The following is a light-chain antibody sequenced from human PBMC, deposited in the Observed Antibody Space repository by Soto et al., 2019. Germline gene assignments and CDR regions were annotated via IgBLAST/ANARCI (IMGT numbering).Light chain of an antibody. CDR1: SSNIGAGYD. Sequence: QSALTQPPSVSGAPGQRVTISCTGSSSNIGAGYDVHWYQQLPGTAPTLLISGNTDRPSGVPDRFSGSKSGTSASLAITGLPTEDEADYYCQSFDRSLTAWVFGGGTKLTVL. CDR2: GNT. V-gene: IGLV1-40*01. CDR3: QSFDRSLTAWV. J-gene: IGLJ3*02.